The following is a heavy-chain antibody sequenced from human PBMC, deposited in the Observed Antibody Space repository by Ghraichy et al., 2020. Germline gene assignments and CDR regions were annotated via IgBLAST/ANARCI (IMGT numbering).Heavy chain of an antibody. CDR2: ISGSGGST. J-gene: IGHJ4*02. V-gene: IGHV3-23*01. CDR1: GLTFSSYA. Sequence: GESLNISCADSGLTFSSYAMSWVRQAPGKGLEWVSAISGSGGSTFYADSVKGRFTISRDNSKNTLYLQMNSLRAEDTAVYYCAKDPPVAHDYWGQGTLVTVSS. D-gene: IGHD6-19*01. CDR3: AKDPPVAHDY.